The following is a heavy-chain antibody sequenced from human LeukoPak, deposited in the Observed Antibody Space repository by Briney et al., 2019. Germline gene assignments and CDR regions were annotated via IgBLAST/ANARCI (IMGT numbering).Heavy chain of an antibody. CDR2: ISSSSSYI. D-gene: IGHD6-13*01. CDR1: GFTFSSYA. CDR3: ASYSSSWGLPDY. V-gene: IGHV3-21*01. J-gene: IGHJ4*02. Sequence: GGSLRLSCAASGFTFSSYAMSWVRQAPGKGLEWVSSISSSSSYIYYADSVKGRFTISIDNAKNSLYLQMNSLRAEDTAVYYCASYSSSWGLPDYWGQGTLVTVSS.